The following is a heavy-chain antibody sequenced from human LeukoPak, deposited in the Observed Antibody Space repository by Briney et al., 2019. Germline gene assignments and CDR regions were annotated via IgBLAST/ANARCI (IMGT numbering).Heavy chain of an antibody. CDR3: ARDNPIRGGNSLDY. V-gene: IGHV4-59*01. CDR2: ISYGGST. Sequence: SETLSLTCTVSGGSISNYYWSWIRQPPGKGLEWIGYISYGGSTNYNPALNGSVTITVYTSENQCALKRSSVTAADTAVYYCARDNPIRGGNSLDYWGQGTLVTVSS. D-gene: IGHD4-23*01. CDR1: GGSISNYY. J-gene: IGHJ4*02.